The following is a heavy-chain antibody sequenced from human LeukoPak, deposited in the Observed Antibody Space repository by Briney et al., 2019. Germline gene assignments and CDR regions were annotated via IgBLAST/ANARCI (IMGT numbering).Heavy chain of an antibody. D-gene: IGHD3-10*01. Sequence: SETLSLTCTVSGGSISSYYWSWIRQPLGKGLEWMGYIYYSGSTNYNPSLKSRVTISVDTSKHQFSLKLSSVTAADTAVYYCARGRITMVRGVIRAYYFDYWGQGTLVTVSS. CDR3: ARGRITMVRGVIRAYYFDY. V-gene: IGHV4-59*01. J-gene: IGHJ4*02. CDR2: IYYSGST. CDR1: GGSISSYY.